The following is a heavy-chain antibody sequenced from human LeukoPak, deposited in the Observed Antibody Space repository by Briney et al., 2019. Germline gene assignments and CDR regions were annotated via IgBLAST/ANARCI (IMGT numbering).Heavy chain of an antibody. J-gene: IGHJ5*02. CDR2: ISISGSTI. CDR3: ARDLGQYYDTSDNWFDP. V-gene: IGHV3-48*03. CDR1: GLTFSRYE. Sequence: PGGSLRLSCAASGLTFSRYELNWVRQAPGKGLEWVSYISISGSTIYYADSVKGRFTISRDNAKNTLNLQMNSLRAEDTAVYYCARDLGQYYDTSDNWFDPWGQGTLVTVSS. D-gene: IGHD3-22*01.